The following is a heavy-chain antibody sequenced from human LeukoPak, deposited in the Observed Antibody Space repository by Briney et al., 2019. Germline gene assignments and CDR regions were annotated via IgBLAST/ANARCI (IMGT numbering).Heavy chain of an antibody. V-gene: IGHV3-11*01. CDR1: GFTFSDYY. J-gene: IGHJ4*02. CDR2: ISSSGSTI. CDR3: ARRGPAYYDILTGYSPFDY. D-gene: IGHD3-9*01. Sequence: GGSLGLSCAASGFTFSDYYMSWIRQAPGKGLEWVSYISSSGSTIYYADSVKGRFTISRDNAKNSLYLQMNSLRAEDTAVYYCARRGPAYYDILTGYSPFDYWGQGTLVTVSS.